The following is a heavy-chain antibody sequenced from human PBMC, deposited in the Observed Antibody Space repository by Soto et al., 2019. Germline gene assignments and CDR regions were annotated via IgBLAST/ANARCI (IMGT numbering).Heavy chain of an antibody. CDR3: AKESGWYPPG. V-gene: IGHV3-21*04. Sequence: GGSLRLSCAASGFTFSSYSMNWVRQAPGKGLEWVSSISSSSSYIYYADSVKGRFTISRDNAKNTLYLQMNSLRAEDTAVYYCAKESGWYPPGWGQGTLVTVSS. CDR1: GFTFSSYS. J-gene: IGHJ4*02. D-gene: IGHD6-19*01. CDR2: ISSSSSYI.